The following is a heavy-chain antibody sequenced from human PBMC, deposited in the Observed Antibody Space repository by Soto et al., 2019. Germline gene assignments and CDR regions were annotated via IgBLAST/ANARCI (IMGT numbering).Heavy chain of an antibody. Sequence: GGSLRLSSAASGFTFSSYSMNWVLQAAGKGLEWVSSISSSSSYIYYADSVKGRFTISRDNAKNSLYLQMNSLRAEDTAVYYCAREVVVVAARWYYFDYWGQGTLVTVSS. CDR3: AREVVVVAARWYYFDY. CDR2: ISSSSSYI. J-gene: IGHJ4*02. D-gene: IGHD2-15*01. CDR1: GFTFSSYS. V-gene: IGHV3-21*01.